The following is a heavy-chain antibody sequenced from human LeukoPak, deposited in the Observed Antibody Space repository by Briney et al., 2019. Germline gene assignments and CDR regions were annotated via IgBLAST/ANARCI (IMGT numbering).Heavy chain of an antibody. J-gene: IGHJ4*02. CDR1: GFTFSHVA. CDR2: ISYDGKNA. CDR3: AREYCTTVNCYRLDS. D-gene: IGHD2-8*01. Sequence: PGRSLRLSCAASGFTFSHVAMHWVRQSPGKGPEWVAVISYDGKNANYADSVEGRFTVSRDNSKNTLYLQLNSLRAEDTAIYYCAREYCTTVNCYRLDSWGQGTLVTVSS. V-gene: IGHV3-30*04.